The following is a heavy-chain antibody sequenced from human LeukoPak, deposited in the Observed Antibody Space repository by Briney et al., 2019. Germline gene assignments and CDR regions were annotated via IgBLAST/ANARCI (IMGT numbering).Heavy chain of an antibody. V-gene: IGHV2-5*02. Sequence: GPTLVNPTQTLTLTCTFTGFSLSTSGVGVGWIRQPPGKALEWLALIYWDDDKRYSPSPKSRLTITKDTSKSQVVLTLTNMDPVDTATYYCAHRLPSGPFDYWGQGTLVTVSS. CDR2: IYWDDDK. CDR3: AHRLPSGPFDY. J-gene: IGHJ4*02. D-gene: IGHD3-10*01. CDR1: GFSLSTSGVG.